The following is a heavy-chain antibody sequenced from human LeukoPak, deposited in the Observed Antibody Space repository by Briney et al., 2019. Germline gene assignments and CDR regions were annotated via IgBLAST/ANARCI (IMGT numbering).Heavy chain of an antibody. CDR1: GYTFTSYG. Sequence: ASVKVSCKASGYTFTSYGISWVRQAPGQGSEWMGWISAYNGNTNYAQKFRDRVTMTTDASTSTAYMELRSLSSDDTAVYYCAKGGKWDVTPFDYWGQGTLVTVSS. CDR3: AKGGKWDVTPFDY. D-gene: IGHD1-26*01. J-gene: IGHJ4*02. CDR2: ISAYNGNT. V-gene: IGHV1-18*01.